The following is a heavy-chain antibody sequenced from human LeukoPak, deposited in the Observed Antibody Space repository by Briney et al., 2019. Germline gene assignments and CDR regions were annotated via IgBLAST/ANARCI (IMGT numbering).Heavy chain of an antibody. CDR1: GFTFSSYG. Sequence: GWSLRLSCAASGFTFSSYGMHWVRQAPGKGLEWVAFIRYDGSNKYYADSVKGRFTISRDNSKNTLYLQMNSLRAEDTAVYYCAKEAEPYYYDAKTFDYWGQGTLVTVSS. D-gene: IGHD3-22*01. V-gene: IGHV3-30*02. CDR2: IRYDGSNK. CDR3: AKEAEPYYYDAKTFDY. J-gene: IGHJ4*02.